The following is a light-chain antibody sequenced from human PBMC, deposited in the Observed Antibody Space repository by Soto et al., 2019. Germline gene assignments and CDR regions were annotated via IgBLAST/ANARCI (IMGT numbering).Light chain of an antibody. CDR1: KDISTS. V-gene: IGKV1-13*02. Sequence: QLTQSPSSLSASVGDRVTIPCRASKDISTSLAWYQQKPGKAPKLLIYDASTLESGVPSRFSGSGSGTDCTLTISSLQPEDFATYFCQQFQSYPLTFGGGTRVDI. CDR2: DAS. CDR3: QQFQSYPLT. J-gene: IGKJ4*01.